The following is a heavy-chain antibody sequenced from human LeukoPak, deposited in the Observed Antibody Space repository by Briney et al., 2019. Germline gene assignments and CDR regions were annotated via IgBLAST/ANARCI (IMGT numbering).Heavy chain of an antibody. CDR1: GGTFSSYA. J-gene: IGHJ4*02. D-gene: IGHD2-15*01. V-gene: IGHV1-3*01. CDR3: VRLGYCSGGSC. Sequence: ASVKVSCKASGGTFSSYAISWVRQAPGQRLEWMGWINAGNGNTKYSQKFQGRVTITRDTSASTAYMELSSLRSEDTAVYYCVRLGYCSGGSCWGQGTLVTVSS. CDR2: INAGNGNT.